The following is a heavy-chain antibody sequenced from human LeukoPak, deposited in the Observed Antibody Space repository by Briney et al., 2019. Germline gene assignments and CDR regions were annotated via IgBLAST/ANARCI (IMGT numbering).Heavy chain of an antibody. D-gene: IGHD6-13*01. CDR2: IYYSGST. Sequence: PSETLSLTCSVSGGSISSYYWSWIRQPPGKGLEWIGYIYYSGSTNYNPSLKSRVTISVDTSENQLSLKLKSVTAADTAVYYCARAHSSSWYMDYWGQGTLVTVSS. CDR1: GGSISSYY. J-gene: IGHJ4*02. V-gene: IGHV4-59*01. CDR3: ARAHSSSWYMDY.